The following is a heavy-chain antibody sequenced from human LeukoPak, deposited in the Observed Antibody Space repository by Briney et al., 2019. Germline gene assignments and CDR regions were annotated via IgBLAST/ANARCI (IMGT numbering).Heavy chain of an antibody. CDR3: ARSYCSSTSCYGGYYYYGMDV. CDR2: IYYSGST. J-gene: IGHJ6*02. D-gene: IGHD2-2*01. V-gene: IGHV4-31*03. Sequence: PSETLSLTCTVSGDSISSGGYYWSWIRQHPGKGLEWIGYIYYSGSTYYNPSLKSRVTISVDTSKDQFSLKLSSATAADTAVYYCARSYCSSTSCYGGYYYYGMDVWGQGTTVTVSS. CDR1: GDSISSGGYY.